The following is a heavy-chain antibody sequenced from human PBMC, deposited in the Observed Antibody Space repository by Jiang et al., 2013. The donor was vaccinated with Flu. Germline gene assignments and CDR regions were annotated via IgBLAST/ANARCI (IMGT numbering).Heavy chain of an antibody. CDR3: ARDLNVPAFSSSYTFDS. CDR1: GFTFRTYS. V-gene: IGHV3-21*01. CDR2: ISSDSDYM. Sequence: VKPGGSLTLSCATSGFTFRTYSMNWVRQAPGKGLEWVSHISSDSDYMYLADSVKGRFIISRDNAKNSLFLQMTGLRAEDTAVYYCARDLNVPAFSSSYTFDSWGQGTLVTVSS. D-gene: IGHD6-19*01. J-gene: IGHJ4*02.